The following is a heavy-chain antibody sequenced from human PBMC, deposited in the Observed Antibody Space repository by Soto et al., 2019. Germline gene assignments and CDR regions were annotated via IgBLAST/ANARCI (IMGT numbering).Heavy chain of an antibody. CDR1: GFTFSSYA. J-gene: IGHJ1*01. D-gene: IGHD6-13*01. V-gene: IGHV3-23*01. CDR2: ISGGGSTT. CDR3: ARDQAAGGTISRYFQD. Sequence: GGSLRHSCEASGFTFSSYAMSWVSQAKGKGLEWVSGISGGGSTTYYADSVKGRFTISRDNSKNTLYLQVNSLRAEDTAVYYCARDQAAGGTISRYFQDWGQGTLVTVSS.